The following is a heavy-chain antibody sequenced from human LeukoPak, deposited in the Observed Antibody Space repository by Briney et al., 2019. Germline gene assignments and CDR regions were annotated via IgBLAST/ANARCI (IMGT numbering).Heavy chain of an antibody. D-gene: IGHD3-16*01. CDR1: GYTFTSYG. V-gene: IGHV1-18*01. Sequence: ASVKVSCKASGYTFTSYGISWVRQAPGQGLEWMGWISAYNGNTNYAQKLQGRVTMTTDTSTSTAYMELRSLRSDDTAVYYCARDLSFRAYVAPAKPLFFDYWGQGTLVTVSS. J-gene: IGHJ4*02. CDR2: ISAYNGNT. CDR3: ARDLSFRAYVAPAKPLFFDY.